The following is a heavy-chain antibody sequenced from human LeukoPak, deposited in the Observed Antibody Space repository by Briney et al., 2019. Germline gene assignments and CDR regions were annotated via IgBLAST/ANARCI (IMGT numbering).Heavy chain of an antibody. Sequence: SETLSLTCTVSGGSIRSYYWSWIRQPPGKGLEWIGYIYYSGSTNYNPSLKSRVTISVDTSKNQFSLKLSSVTAADTAVYYCARHEPLGNYGGNLLNYYYMDVWGKGTTVTVSS. CDR1: GGSIRSYY. D-gene: IGHD4-23*01. V-gene: IGHV4-59*08. J-gene: IGHJ6*03. CDR2: IYYSGST. CDR3: ARHEPLGNYGGNLLNYYYMDV.